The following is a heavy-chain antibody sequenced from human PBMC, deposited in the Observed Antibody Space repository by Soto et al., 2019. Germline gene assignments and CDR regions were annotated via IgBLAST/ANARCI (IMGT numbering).Heavy chain of an antibody. D-gene: IGHD6-19*01. J-gene: IGHJ3*02. Sequence: ASVKVSCKASGYTFTGYYMHWVRQAPGQGLEWMGWINPNSGGTNYAQKFQGWVTITRDTSISTAYMELSSLRSEDTAVYYCAAASRIAVASSDAFDIWGQGTMVTVSS. CDR1: GYTFTGYY. CDR3: AAASRIAVASSDAFDI. V-gene: IGHV1-2*04. CDR2: INPNSGGT.